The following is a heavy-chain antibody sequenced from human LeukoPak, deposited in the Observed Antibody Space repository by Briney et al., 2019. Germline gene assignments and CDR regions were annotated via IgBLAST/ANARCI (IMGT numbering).Heavy chain of an antibody. CDR2: ISYDGSNK. CDR1: GFTFSSYG. V-gene: IGHV3-30*03. CDR3: AGDGRTAFDI. Sequence: PGGSLRLSCAASGFTFSSYGMHWVRQAPGKGLEWVAVISYDGSNKYYADSVKGRFTISRDNSKNTLYLQMNSLRAEDTAVYYCAGDGRTAFDIWGQGTMVTVSS. J-gene: IGHJ3*02.